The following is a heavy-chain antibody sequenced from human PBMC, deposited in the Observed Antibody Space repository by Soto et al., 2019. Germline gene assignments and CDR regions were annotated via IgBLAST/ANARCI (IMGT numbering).Heavy chain of an antibody. CDR3: ARELDHGSHFAY. CDR1: GGTFSSYT. D-gene: IGHD1-26*01. CDR2: IIPILGIA. V-gene: IGHV1-69*08. Sequence: QVQLVQSGAEVKKPGSSVKVSCKASGGTFSSYTISWVRQAPGQGLEWMGRIIPILGIANYAQKFQGRVTIATVQSSSTAYMELSSLRSEVTALYYRARELDHGSHFAYWGQGTLATVSS. J-gene: IGHJ4*02.